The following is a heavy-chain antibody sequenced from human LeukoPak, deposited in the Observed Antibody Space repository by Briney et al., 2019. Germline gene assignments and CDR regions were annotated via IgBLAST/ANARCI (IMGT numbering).Heavy chain of an antibody. CDR2: IKQDGSEK. J-gene: IGHJ4*02. CDR1: GFTFSSHG. D-gene: IGHD3-22*01. V-gene: IGHV3-7*01. CDR3: AREAKYYYDSSGYYPFDY. Sequence: GGSLRLSCAASGFTFSSHGMSWVRQAPGKGLEWVANIKQDGSEKYYVDSVKGRFTISRDNAKNSLYLQMNSLRAEDTAVYYCAREAKYYYDSSGYYPFDYWGQGTLVTVSS.